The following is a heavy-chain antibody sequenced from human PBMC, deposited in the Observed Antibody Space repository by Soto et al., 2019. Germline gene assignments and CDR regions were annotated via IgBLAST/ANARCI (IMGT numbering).Heavy chain of an antibody. V-gene: IGHV3-23*01. CDR2: ISGSGGST. Sequence: EVQLLESGGGLVQPGGSLRLSCAASGFTFSSYAMSWVRQAPGKGLEWVSAISGSGGSTYYADSVKGRFTISRDNSKNTLYLQMNSLRAEDTAVYYCAKGNCSSTSCYELYFDLWGRGTLVTVSS. D-gene: IGHD2-2*01. CDR3: AKGNCSSTSCYELYFDL. J-gene: IGHJ2*01. CDR1: GFTFSSYA.